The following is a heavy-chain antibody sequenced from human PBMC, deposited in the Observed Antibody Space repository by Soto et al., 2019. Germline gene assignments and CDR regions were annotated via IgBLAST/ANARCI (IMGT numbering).Heavy chain of an antibody. CDR3: ARGGADFWSGYQHYGMDV. Sequence: ASVKVSCKASGYTFTSYDINWVRQATGQGLEWMGWMNPNSGNTGYAQKFQGRVTMTRNTSISTAYMELSSLRSEDTAVYYCARGGADFWSGYQHYGMDVWGQGTTVTVSS. D-gene: IGHD3-3*01. CDR2: MNPNSGNT. V-gene: IGHV1-8*01. J-gene: IGHJ6*02. CDR1: GYTFTSYD.